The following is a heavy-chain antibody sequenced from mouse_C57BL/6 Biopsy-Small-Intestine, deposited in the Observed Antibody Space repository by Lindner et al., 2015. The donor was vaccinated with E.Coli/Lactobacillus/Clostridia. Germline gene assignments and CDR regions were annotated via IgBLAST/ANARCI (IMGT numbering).Heavy chain of an antibody. CDR1: GYTFTTYP. D-gene: IGHD2-5*01. CDR2: FHPYNDDT. Sequence: VQLQESGAELVKPGASVKMSCKAFGYTFTTYPIEWMKQNHGKSLEWIGNFHPYNDDTKYNEKFKDKATLTVEKSSNTVYLEFSRLTSDDSAVYYCARSSNYDYAMDYWGQGTSVTVSS. CDR3: ARSSNYDYAMDY. J-gene: IGHJ4*01. V-gene: IGHV1-47*01.